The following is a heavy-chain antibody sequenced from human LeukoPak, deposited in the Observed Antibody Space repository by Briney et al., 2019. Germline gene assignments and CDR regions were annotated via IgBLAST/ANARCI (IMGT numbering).Heavy chain of an antibody. CDR3: ARDHCSSTSCYVYFQH. D-gene: IGHD2-2*01. V-gene: IGHV1-46*01. CDR1: GYTFTSYY. CDR2: INPSGGST. Sequence: ASVKVSCKASGYTFTSYYMHWVRQAPGQGLEWMGIINPSGGSTSYAQKFQGRVTMTRDTSTSTVYMELSSLRSEDTAVYYCARDHCSSTSCYVYFQHWGQGTLVTVSS. J-gene: IGHJ1*01.